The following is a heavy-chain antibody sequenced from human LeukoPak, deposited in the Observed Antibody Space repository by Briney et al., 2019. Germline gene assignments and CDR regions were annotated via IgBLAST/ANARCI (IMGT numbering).Heavy chain of an antibody. CDR3: AKVRVVFNWNYAYYFDS. Sequence: GGSLRLSCAACGFTFDNYGMHWVRQAPGKGLEWVAIISYDGSDKYYADSVKGRFTISRDNSKNTLYLQMNSLRAEDTAVYYCAKVRVVFNWNYAYYFDSWGQGTLVTVSS. CDR2: ISYDGSDK. J-gene: IGHJ4*02. CDR1: GFTFDNYG. D-gene: IGHD1-7*01. V-gene: IGHV3-30*18.